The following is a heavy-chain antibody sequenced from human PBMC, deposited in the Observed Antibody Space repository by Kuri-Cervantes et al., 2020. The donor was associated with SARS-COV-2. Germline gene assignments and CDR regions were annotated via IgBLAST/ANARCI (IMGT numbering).Heavy chain of an antibody. D-gene: IGHD3-3*01. CDR1: GGSISSYY. V-gene: IGHV4-59*08. CDR2: IYYSGST. CDR3: ASHGPGITIFGVVIISAFDI. Sequence: SETLSLTCTVAGGSISSYYWSWIRQPPGKGLEWIGYIYYSGSTNYNPSLKSRVTISVDTSKNQFSLKLSSVTAADTVVYYCASHGPGITIFGVVIISAFDIWGQGTMVTVSS. J-gene: IGHJ3*02.